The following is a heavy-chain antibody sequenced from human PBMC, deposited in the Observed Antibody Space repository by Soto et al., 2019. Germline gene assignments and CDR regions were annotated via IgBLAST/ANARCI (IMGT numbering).Heavy chain of an antibody. J-gene: IGHJ6*02. CDR3: ARDLGDYGDYEYYYYYGMDV. CDR2: ISYDGSNK. CDR1: GITFSSYA. D-gene: IGHD4-17*01. Sequence: GGSLRLSCAASGITFSSYAMHWVRQAPGKGLEWVAVISYDGSNKYYADSVKGRFTISRDNSKNTLYLQMNSLRAEDTAVYYCARDLGDYGDYEYYYYYGMDVWGQGTTVTVSS. V-gene: IGHV3-30-3*01.